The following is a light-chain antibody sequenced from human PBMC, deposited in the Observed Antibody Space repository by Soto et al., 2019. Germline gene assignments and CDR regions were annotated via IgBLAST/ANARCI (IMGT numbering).Light chain of an antibody. V-gene: IGKV4-1*01. CDR3: QQYHSPPVT. CDR1: QSLFKSSDNKNY. J-gene: IGKJ4*01. CDR2: LAS. Sequence: DIVMTQSPDSLAVSLGERATINSKSSQSLFKSSDNKNYLAWYQQKPGQPPKLLIYLASTREAGVPDRFRGSGSGTDFTLTISSLQAEDVAAYYCQQYHSPPVTFGGGTKVEIK.